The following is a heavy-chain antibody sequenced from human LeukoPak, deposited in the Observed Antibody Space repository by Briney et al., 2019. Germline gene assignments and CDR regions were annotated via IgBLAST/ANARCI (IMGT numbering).Heavy chain of an antibody. V-gene: IGHV3-7*01. Sequence: PGGSLRLSCAASGFTFSSYWMSWVRQAPGKGLEWVANIKQDGSEKYYVDSVKGRITISRDNSKNTVFLQMNNLRTEDTAVYFCARPSPPGDGYNPPDYWGQGTLVTVSS. CDR2: IKQDGSEK. CDR3: ARPSPPGDGYNPPDY. CDR1: GFTFSSYW. J-gene: IGHJ4*02. D-gene: IGHD5-24*01.